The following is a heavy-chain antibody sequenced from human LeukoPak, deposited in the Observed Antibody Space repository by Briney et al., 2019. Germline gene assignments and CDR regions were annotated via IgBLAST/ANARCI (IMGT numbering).Heavy chain of an antibody. V-gene: IGHV1-69*05. D-gene: IGHD6-19*01. J-gene: IGHJ2*01. CDR2: IIPIFGTA. CDR1: GGTFSSYA. CDR3: ARAGIAVAGTVHWYFDL. Sequence: SVKVSCKASGGTFSSYAINWVRQAPGQGLEWMGGIIPIFGTANYAQKFQGRVTITTDESTSTAYMELSSLRSEDTAVYYCARAGIAVAGTVHWYFDLWGRGTLVTVSS.